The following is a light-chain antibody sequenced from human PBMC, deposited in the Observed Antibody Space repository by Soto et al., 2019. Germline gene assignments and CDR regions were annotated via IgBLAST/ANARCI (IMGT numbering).Light chain of an antibody. J-gene: IGKJ1*01. CDR1: QSVSSRW. CDR3: QRYDTSSWT. Sequence: ESVLTQSPGTLSLSPGERATLSCRASQSVSSRWLSWYQQKPGQAPRLLISGASNRAAGTPDRFSGSGSGTDFTLTISRLEPEDFAVYYFQRYDTSSWTFGQGTKV. V-gene: IGKV3-20*01. CDR2: GAS.